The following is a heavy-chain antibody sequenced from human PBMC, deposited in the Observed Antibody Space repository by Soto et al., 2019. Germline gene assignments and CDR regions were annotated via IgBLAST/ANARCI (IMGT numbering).Heavy chain of an antibody. CDR2: ISYSGST. J-gene: IGHJ5*02. Sequence: SETLSLTCTVSGGSIETFYWGWIRQSPEKGLEWIASISYSGSTYYNPSLKSRVTISVDTSKNQFSVKLSSVTAADTAVYYCASTGRFAAIELWWFDPWGRGTLVTVSS. V-gene: IGHV4-39*01. CDR3: ASTGRFAAIELWWFDP. CDR1: GGSIETFY. D-gene: IGHD2-2*01.